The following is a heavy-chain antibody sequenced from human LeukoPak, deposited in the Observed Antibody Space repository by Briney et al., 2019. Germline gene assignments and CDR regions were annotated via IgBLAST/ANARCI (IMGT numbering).Heavy chain of an antibody. CDR1: GGSFSGYY. J-gene: IGHJ4*02. CDR3: ARVGYSSSWPFDY. D-gene: IGHD6-13*01. CDR2: INHSGST. V-gene: IGHV4-34*01. Sequence: SETLSLTCAVYGGSFSGYYWSWIRQPPGKGLEWIGEINHSGSTNYNPSLESRVTISVDTSKNQFSLKLSSVTAADTAVYYCARVGYSSSWPFDYWGQGTLVTVSS.